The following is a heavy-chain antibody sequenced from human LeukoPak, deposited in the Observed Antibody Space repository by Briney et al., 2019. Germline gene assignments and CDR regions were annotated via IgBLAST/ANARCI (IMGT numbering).Heavy chain of an antibody. CDR3: AKPARTDYTDY. CDR1: GFTFSSYA. J-gene: IGHJ4*02. Sequence: GGSLRLSCAASGFTFSSYAMHWVRQAPGKGLEWVAVISSDGSNKYYADSMKGRFTISRDNSKNTLYLQMNSLRAEDTAVYYCAKPARTDYTDYWGQGTLVTVSS. CDR2: ISSDGSNK. D-gene: IGHD1-14*01. V-gene: IGHV3-30*04.